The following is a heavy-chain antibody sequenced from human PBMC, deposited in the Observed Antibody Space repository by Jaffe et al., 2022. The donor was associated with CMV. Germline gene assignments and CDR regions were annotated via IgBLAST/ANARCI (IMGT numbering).Heavy chain of an antibody. J-gene: IGHJ6*02. V-gene: IGHV3-33*01. Sequence: QVQLVESGGGVVQPGRSLRLSCAASGFTFSSYGMHWVRQAPGKGLEWVAVIWYDGSNKYYADSVKGRFTISRDNSKNTLYLQMNSLRAEDTAVYYCAREVGLLLLNYYGMDVWGQGTTVTVSS. CDR2: IWYDGSNK. CDR1: GFTFSSYG. CDR3: AREVGLLLLNYYGMDV. D-gene: IGHD3-22*01.